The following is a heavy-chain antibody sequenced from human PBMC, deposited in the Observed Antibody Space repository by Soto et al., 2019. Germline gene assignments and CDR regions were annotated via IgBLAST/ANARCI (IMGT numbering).Heavy chain of an antibody. Sequence: MPSETLSLTCTVSGGSISRYYWSWIRQPPGKGREWIGYIYYDGSTNYSPSLKSRVTISVDTSKNQFSLRLSSVTAADTAVYYCARAGYSYGFGYYYDYWGQGTLVTV. CDR2: IYYDGST. D-gene: IGHD5-18*01. J-gene: IGHJ4*02. CDR1: GGSISRYY. CDR3: ARAGYSYGFGYYYDY. V-gene: IGHV4-59*01.